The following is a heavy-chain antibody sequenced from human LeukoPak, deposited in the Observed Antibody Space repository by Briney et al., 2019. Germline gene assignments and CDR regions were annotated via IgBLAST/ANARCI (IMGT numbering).Heavy chain of an antibody. Sequence: SQTLSLTCAISGDSVSSNSAAWNWVRQSPSRGLEWLGRTYYRSNWYNDYAVSVKSRITINPDTSKNQFSLQLNSVTPEDTAVSYCARAAIAARNFYYYMDVRAKGTTVTVSS. D-gene: IGHD6-6*01. CDR3: ARAAIAARNFYYYMDV. CDR2: TYYRSNWYN. J-gene: IGHJ6*03. CDR1: GDSVSSNSAA. V-gene: IGHV6-1*01.